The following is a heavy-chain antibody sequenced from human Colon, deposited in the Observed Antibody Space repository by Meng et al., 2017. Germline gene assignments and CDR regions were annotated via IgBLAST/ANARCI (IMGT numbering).Heavy chain of an antibody. V-gene: IGHV1-2*06. D-gene: IGHD5-18*01. CDR3: AREYSYGRYFDY. CDR1: GYTFTGYY. Sequence: ASVKVSCKASGYTFTGYYMHWVRQAPGQGLEWMGRINPNSGGTNYAQKFQGRVTMTRDTSISTAYMELSSLRSDDTAVYYCAREYSYGRYFDYWGRGTLVTVSS. CDR2: INPNSGGT. J-gene: IGHJ4*02.